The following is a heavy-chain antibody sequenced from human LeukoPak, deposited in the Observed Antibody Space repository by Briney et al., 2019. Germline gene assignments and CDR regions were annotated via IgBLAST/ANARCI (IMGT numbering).Heavy chain of an antibody. CDR2: ISGSGGST. CDR3: AKDGPPDIVVVPAGIFDY. J-gene: IGHJ4*02. D-gene: IGHD2-2*01. V-gene: IGHV3-23*01. CDR1: GFTFSSYA. Sequence: GGSLRLSCAASGFTFSSYAMSWVRQAPGKGLEWVSAISGSGGSTYYADSVKGRFTTSRDNSKNTLYLQMNSLRAEDTAVYYCAKDGPPDIVVVPAGIFDYWGQGTLVTVSS.